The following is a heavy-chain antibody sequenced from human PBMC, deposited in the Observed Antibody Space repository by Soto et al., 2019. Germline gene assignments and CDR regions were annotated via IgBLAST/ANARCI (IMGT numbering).Heavy chain of an antibody. CDR3: AAYVVAPDY. CDR2: ITGSGTRT. V-gene: IGHV3-23*01. J-gene: IGHJ4*02. D-gene: IGHD3-10*02. Sequence: EVQLLESGGGLVQPGGSLRLSCAASGFTFNNYALSWVRQAPGKGLEWVSGITGSGTRTYYADSVKGLFTMSRDNSKNTVYLQMNSVAYDDTAVYYCAAYVVAPDYWGQGTLVTVSS. CDR1: GFTFNNYA.